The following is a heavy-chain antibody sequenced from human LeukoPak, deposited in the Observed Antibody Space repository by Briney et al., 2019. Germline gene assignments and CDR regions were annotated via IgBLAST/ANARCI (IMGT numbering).Heavy chain of an antibody. Sequence: GASVKVSCKATGGTFSSYAISWVRQAPGQGLEWMGRIIPILGIANYAQKFQGRVTITADTSTSTAYMELRSLRSDDTAVYYCASHYSSGWYGQPDYWGQGTLVTVSS. CDR1: GGTFSSYA. J-gene: IGHJ4*02. CDR3: ASHYSSGWYGQPDY. V-gene: IGHV1-69*04. D-gene: IGHD6-19*01. CDR2: IIPILGIA.